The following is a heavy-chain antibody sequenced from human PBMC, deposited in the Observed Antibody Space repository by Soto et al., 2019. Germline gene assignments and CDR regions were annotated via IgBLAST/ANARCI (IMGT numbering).Heavy chain of an antibody. Sequence: QVQLVQSGAEVKTPGSSVKVSCKASGGTFGSHGVAWVRQAPGQGLEWMGGFIAMLGTPTYAKKVQGRATLTADESLTSSYLELRSLRSEVTAVDCCARGAMAKFDYWGQGTVVTVSS. CDR2: FIAMLGTP. CDR1: GGTFGSHG. CDR3: ARGAMAKFDY. V-gene: IGHV1-69*01. D-gene: IGHD5-18*01. J-gene: IGHJ4*02.